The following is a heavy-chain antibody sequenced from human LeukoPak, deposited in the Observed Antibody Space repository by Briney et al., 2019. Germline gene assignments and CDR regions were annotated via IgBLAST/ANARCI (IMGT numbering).Heavy chain of an antibody. J-gene: IGHJ4*02. V-gene: IGHV3-66*02. CDR2: IYTVGST. Sequence: GGSLRLSCAVSGFTVTDNFMHWVRQAPGKGLEWVSVIYTVGSTYYADSVKGRFTISRDNSKNTLYLQMNSLRAEDTAVYYCARERGSSGYDPGHYFDYWGQGTLVTVSS. CDR1: GFTVTDNF. D-gene: IGHD5-12*01. CDR3: ARERGSSGYDPGHYFDY.